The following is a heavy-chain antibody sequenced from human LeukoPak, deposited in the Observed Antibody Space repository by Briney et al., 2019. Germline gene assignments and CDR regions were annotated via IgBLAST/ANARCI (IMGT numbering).Heavy chain of an antibody. V-gene: IGHV3-21*01. CDR2: ISSSSYI. Sequence: GGSLRLSCAASGFTFSSYSMNWVRQAPGKGLEWVSSISSSSYIYYADSVKGRFTISRDNAKNSLYLQMNSLRAEDTAVYYCARSPGRLASDYWGQGTLVTVSS. CDR1: GFTFSSYS. J-gene: IGHJ4*02. D-gene: IGHD1-26*01. CDR3: ARSPGRLASDY.